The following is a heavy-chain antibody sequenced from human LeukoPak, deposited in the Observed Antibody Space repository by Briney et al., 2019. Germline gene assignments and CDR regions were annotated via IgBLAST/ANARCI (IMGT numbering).Heavy chain of an antibody. CDR3: ARESDNNGYIDSDY. CDR1: GGSFSGYY. J-gene: IGHJ4*02. V-gene: IGHV4-34*01. CDR2: INDSGST. Sequence: PSETLSLTCAVYGGSFSGYYWSLIRQPPGKGLEWIGEINDSGSTNYNPSLKSRVTISVDTSKNQFSLKLNSVTAADTAVYYCARESDNNGYIDSDYRGQGTQVTVSS. D-gene: IGHD5-18*01.